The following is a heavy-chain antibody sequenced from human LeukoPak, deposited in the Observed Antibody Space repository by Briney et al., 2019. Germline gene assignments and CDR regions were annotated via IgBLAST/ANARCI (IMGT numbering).Heavy chain of an antibody. J-gene: IGHJ1*01. CDR2: IDPSDSYT. CDR1: GYSFTSYW. V-gene: IGHV5-10-1*01. CDR3: ATTIEYSRSSAEYFQH. Sequence: GESLKISCKGSGYSFTSYWISWVRQMPGKGLEWMGRIDPSDSYTKYSPSFQGHVTISADKSISTAYLQWSSLKASDTAMYYCATTIEYSRSSAEYFQHWGQGTLVTVSS. D-gene: IGHD6-6*01.